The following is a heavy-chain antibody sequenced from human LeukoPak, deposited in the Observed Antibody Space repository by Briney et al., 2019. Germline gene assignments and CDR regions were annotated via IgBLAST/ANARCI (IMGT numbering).Heavy chain of an antibody. D-gene: IGHD2-21*02. Sequence: GESLKISCKGSGYSFTSYWIGWVRQMPGKGLEWMGIIYPGDSDTRYSPSFQGLVTTAADKSISTAYLQWSSLKASDTAMYYCARRLEYCGGDCYSFDYWGQGTLVTVSS. V-gene: IGHV5-51*01. CDR1: GYSFTSYW. CDR3: ARRLEYCGGDCYSFDY. CDR2: IYPGDSDT. J-gene: IGHJ4*02.